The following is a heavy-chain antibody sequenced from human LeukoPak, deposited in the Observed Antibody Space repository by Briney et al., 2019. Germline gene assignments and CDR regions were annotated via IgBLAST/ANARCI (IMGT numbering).Heavy chain of an antibody. CDR3: VKSLSSSGYYMDV. CDR2: IRYDGSNK. V-gene: IGHV3-30*02. D-gene: IGHD6-13*01. J-gene: IGHJ6*03. CDR1: GFIFSDYD. Sequence: PGGSLRLSCVASGFIFSDYDMLWVRQAPGKGLEWVAFIRYDGSNKYYADSVKGRFTISRDNSKNTLYLQMNSLRAEDTAVYYCVKSLSSSGYYMDVWGKGTTVTVSS.